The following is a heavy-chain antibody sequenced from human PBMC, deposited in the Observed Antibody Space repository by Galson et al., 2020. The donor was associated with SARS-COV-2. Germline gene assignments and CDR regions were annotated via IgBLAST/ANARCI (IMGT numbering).Heavy chain of an antibody. J-gene: IGHJ4*02. CDR3: ARDKTSYYDSSALAFDF. D-gene: IGHD3-22*01. V-gene: IGHV1-18*04. CDR2: IRAYNDNR. CDR1: GNKFTRDA. Sequence: ASVKVSCQISGNKFTRDAISWVRQAPGRGPEWMGWIRAYNDNRQYAQKFQDRIYLNTDASTTTAYMALRRLRSDDTAVYFFARDKTSYYDSSALAFDFWGQGALVTGSS.